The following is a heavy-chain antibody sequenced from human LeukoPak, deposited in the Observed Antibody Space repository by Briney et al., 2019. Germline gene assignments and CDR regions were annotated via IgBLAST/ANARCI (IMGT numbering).Heavy chain of an antibody. CDR3: ARDQKSTLSSGYALDY. CDR1: GFTFSSYS. J-gene: IGHJ4*02. D-gene: IGHD3-22*01. Sequence: GGSLRLSCAASGFTFSSYSMNWVRQAQGKGLEWVSSISSSSSYIYYADSVKGRFTISRDNAKNSLYLQMNSLRAEDTAVYYCARDQKSTLSSGYALDYWGQGTLVTVSS. CDR2: ISSSSSYI. V-gene: IGHV3-21*01.